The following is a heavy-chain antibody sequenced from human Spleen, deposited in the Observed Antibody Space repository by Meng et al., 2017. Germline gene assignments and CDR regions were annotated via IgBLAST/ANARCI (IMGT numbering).Heavy chain of an antibody. D-gene: IGHD6-13*01. Sequence: HVQVVLARSEVEKPVAAVKVSCHRSVYPFTAYGLHWGRQAPGQGLDWMGRINPKSGDTHYAQRFQGRVTMTGDTSISTAYMELSGLRSDDTAMYYCARDEDISAAGKLFGDYWGQGTLVTVSS. CDR2: INPKSGDT. CDR1: VYPFTAYG. V-gene: IGHV1-2*06. J-gene: IGHJ4*02. CDR3: ARDEDISAAGKLFGDY.